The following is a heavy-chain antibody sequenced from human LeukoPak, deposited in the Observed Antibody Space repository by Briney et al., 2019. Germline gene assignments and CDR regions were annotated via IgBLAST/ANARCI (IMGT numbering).Heavy chain of an antibody. CDR1: GYSISSGYY. J-gene: IGHJ4*02. D-gene: IGHD3-10*01. CDR3: ARPGSGNYYAY. CDR2: IYHTGST. V-gene: IGHV4-38-2*01. Sequence: PSETLSLTCAVSGYSISSGYYWGWIRQPPGKGLEWIGTIYHTGSTYYNPSLKSRVTISVDTFKNQFSLKVSSVTAADTAVYYCARPGSGNYYAYWGQGTLVTVSS.